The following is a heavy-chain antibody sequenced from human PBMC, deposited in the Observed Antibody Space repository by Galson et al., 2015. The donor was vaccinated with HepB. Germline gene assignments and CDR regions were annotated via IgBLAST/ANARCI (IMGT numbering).Heavy chain of an antibody. J-gene: IGHJ4*02. Sequence: SLRLSCAASGFTFSSYAMHWVRQAPGKGLEWVAAISYDGSNKYYADSRKGRFTISRDKSKNTLYLQMNSLRAEDTAVYYCARDRGPLTFGGVIGHPGYWGQGTLVTVSS. D-gene: IGHD3-16*02. CDR2: ISYDGSNK. CDR3: ARDRGPLTFGGVIGHPGY. CDR1: GFTFSSYA. V-gene: IGHV3-30-3*01.